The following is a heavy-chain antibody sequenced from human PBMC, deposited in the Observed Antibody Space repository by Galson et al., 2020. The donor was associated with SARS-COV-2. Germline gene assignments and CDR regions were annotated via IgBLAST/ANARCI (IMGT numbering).Heavy chain of an antibody. J-gene: IGHJ4*02. CDR3: ARVSDYDSGNYYYFDY. D-gene: IGHD3-10*01. V-gene: IGHV1-2*06. CDR2: INPNSGGT. Sequence: ASVKVSCKAFGYIFTGYYIHWVRQAPGQGLKWMGRINPNSGGTNYAQIFQGRVTMTRDTSISTAYMELSSLRSDDTAVYYCARVSDYDSGNYYYFDYWGQGTLVTVSS. CDR1: GYIFTGYY.